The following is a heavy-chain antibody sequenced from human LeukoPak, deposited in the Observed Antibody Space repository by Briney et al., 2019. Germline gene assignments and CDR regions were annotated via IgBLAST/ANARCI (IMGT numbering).Heavy chain of an antibody. CDR2: ISSGSKYI. J-gene: IGHJ5*02. CDR1: GFKFNTHN. CDR3: ARVRAGLQAFDT. D-gene: IGHD4-11*01. V-gene: IGHV3-21*06. Sequence: GGSLRLSCAASGFKFNTHNLNWVRQAPGKGLEWVSSISSGSKYILYADSVKGRFTVSRDNAKNSVYLQMNSLRAEDTAVYYCARVRAGLQAFDTWGQGTLVTVSS.